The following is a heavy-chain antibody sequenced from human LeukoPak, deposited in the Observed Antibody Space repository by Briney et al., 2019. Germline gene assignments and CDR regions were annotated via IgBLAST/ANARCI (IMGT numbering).Heavy chain of an antibody. CDR2: IYTSGST. CDR3: ARDHASYYDSGSRWFFYYYMDV. Sequence: SETLSLTCTVSGGSFTPYYWSWIRQPPGKGLEWIGRIYTSGSTNYNPSLKSRVTMSVDTSKNQFSLKLSSVTAADTAVYYWARDHASYYDSGSRWFFYYYMDVWGKGTTVTISS. J-gene: IGHJ6*03. V-gene: IGHV4-4*07. CDR1: GGSFTPYY. D-gene: IGHD3-10*01.